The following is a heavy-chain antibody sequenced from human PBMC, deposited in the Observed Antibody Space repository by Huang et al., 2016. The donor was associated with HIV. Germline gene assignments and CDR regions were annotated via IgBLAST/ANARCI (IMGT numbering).Heavy chain of an antibody. CDR1: GFSFSNYA. D-gene: IGHD5-12*01. V-gene: IGHV3-30-3*01. Sequence: QGQLVESGGGVVRPGRSLRLSCAASGFSFSNYAMHWVRQAPGKRLEWGTFRTKDGTTTYYANSVKGRFTISRDNFKNTLYLQMNRLRGDDTAVYYCTREYTVAGAFDIWGQGTMVTVSS. CDR2: RTKDGTTT. CDR3: TREYTVAGAFDI. J-gene: IGHJ3*02.